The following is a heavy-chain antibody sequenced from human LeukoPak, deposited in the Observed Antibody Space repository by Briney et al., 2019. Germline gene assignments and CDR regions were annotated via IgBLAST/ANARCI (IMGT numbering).Heavy chain of an antibody. D-gene: IGHD2-21*01. CDR1: GGSFSGYY. V-gene: IGHV4-34*01. Sequence: SETLSLTCAVYGGSFSGYYWSWIRQPPGKGLEWIGEINYSGSTNYNPSLKSRVTISVDTSKNQFSLKLSSVTAADTAVYYCARGEASYYFDSWGQGTLVTVSS. J-gene: IGHJ4*02. CDR2: INYSGST. CDR3: ARGEASYYFDS.